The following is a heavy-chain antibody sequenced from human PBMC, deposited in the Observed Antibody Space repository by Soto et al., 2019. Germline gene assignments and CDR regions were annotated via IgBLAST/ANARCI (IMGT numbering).Heavy chain of an antibody. V-gene: IGHV1-18*01. CDR3: ARALPMRYSGIDY. J-gene: IGHJ4*02. CDR1: GYTFTSYG. CDR2: ISAYNGNT. D-gene: IGHD6-13*01. Sequence: GASVKVSCKASGYTFTSYGISWVRQAPGQGLEWMGWISAYNGNTNYAQKLQGRVTVTTDTSTSTAYMELRSLRSEDTAVYYCARALPMRYSGIDYCGQGSLVTVS.